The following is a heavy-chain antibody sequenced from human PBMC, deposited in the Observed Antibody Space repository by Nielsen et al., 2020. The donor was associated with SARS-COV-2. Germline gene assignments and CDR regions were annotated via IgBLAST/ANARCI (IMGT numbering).Heavy chain of an antibody. D-gene: IGHD2-15*01. CDR3: AKSIVVVVAAYSSYFDY. CDR1: GFTFSDYY. Sequence: GESLKISCAASGFTFSDYYMSWIRQAPGKGLEWVSYISSSGSTIYYADSVKGRFTISRDNSKNTLYLQMNSLRAEDTAVYYCAKSIVVVVAAYSSYFDYWGQGTLVTVSS. V-gene: IGHV3-11*04. CDR2: ISSSGSTI. J-gene: IGHJ4*02.